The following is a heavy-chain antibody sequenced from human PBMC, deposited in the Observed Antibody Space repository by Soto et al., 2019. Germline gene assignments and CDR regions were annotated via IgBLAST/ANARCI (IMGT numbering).Heavy chain of an antibody. CDR3: ARGDSTXCSNGVCSFFYNHDMDV. Sequence: APVKVSCKASGYSFTDCHIHWVRQAPGQGLEWLGRINPKSGGTSTAQKFQGWVTMTTDTSISTASMELTRLTSDDTAIYHCARGDSTXCSNGVCSFFYNHDMDVWGQGTTVTVSS. J-gene: IGHJ6*02. CDR1: GYSFTDCH. D-gene: IGHD2-8*01. CDR2: INPKSGGT. V-gene: IGHV1-2*04.